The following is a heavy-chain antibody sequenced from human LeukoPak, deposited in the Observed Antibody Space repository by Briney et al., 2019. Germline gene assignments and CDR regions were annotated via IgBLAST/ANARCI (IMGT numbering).Heavy chain of an antibody. V-gene: IGHV3-64*01. Sequence: GGSLRLSCAASGFTLSGFAMHWVRQAPGKGLEYVSAMSRNARAYYANSVKDRFTISRDSSKNTLFLQMDSLRPEDTAVYYCARGPPYCGGDCYSGVFDIWGQGTMVTVSS. J-gene: IGHJ3*02. CDR2: MSRNARA. CDR3: ARGPPYCGGDCYSGVFDI. D-gene: IGHD2-21*02. CDR1: GFTLSGFA.